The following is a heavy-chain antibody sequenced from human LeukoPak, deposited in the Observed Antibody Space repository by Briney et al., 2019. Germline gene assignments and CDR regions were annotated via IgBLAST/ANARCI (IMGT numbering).Heavy chain of an antibody. J-gene: IGHJ4*02. CDR1: GFTFSSYG. CDR2: IWYDGSNK. D-gene: IGHD3-10*01. Sequence: GRSLRLSCAASGFTFSSYGMHWVRQAPGKGLEWVAVIWYDGSNKYYADSVKGRFTISRDNSKNTLHLQMNSLRAEDTAVYYCARDQSAWVRGVITYYFDYWGQGTLVTVSS. CDR3: ARDQSAWVRGVITYYFDY. V-gene: IGHV3-33*01.